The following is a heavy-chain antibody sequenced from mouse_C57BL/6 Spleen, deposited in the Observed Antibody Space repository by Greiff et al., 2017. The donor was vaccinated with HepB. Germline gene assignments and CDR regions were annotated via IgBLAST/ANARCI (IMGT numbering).Heavy chain of an antibody. J-gene: IGHJ4*01. CDR2: IWTGGGT. CDR3: ARIDYDPYYYAMDY. Sequence: VQLQESGPGLVAPSQSLSITCTVSGFSLTSYAISWVRQPPGKGLEWLGVIWTGGGTNYNSALKSRLSISKDNSKSQVFLKMNSLQTDDTARYYCARIDYDPYYYAMDYWGQGTSVTVSS. CDR1: GFSLTSYA. D-gene: IGHD2-4*01. V-gene: IGHV2-9-1*01.